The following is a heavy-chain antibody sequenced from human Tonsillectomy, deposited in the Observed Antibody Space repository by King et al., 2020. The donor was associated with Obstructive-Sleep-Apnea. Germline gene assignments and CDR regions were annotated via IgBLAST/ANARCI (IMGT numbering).Heavy chain of an antibody. Sequence: VQLVESGGGLVQPGRSLRLSCTASGFTFGDYAMSWFRQAPGKGLEWVGFIRSKAYGGATEYAAFVKGRFTISRDDSKSIAYLQMNSLKTEDTAVYYCTRGDDFWSGYYYGMDVWGQGTTVTVSS. CDR3: TRGDDFWSGYYYGMDV. CDR2: IRSKAYGGAT. CDR1: GFTFGDYA. D-gene: IGHD3-3*01. V-gene: IGHV3-49*03. J-gene: IGHJ6*02.